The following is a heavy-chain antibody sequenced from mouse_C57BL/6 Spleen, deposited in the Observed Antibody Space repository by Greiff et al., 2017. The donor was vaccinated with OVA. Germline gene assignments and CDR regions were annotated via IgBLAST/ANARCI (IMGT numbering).Heavy chain of an antibody. Sequence: EVMLVESGGGLVKPGGSLKLSCAASGFTFSDYGMHWVRQAPEKGLEWVAYISSGSSTIYYADTVKGRFTITRDNAKNTLFLQLTSLRSEDTAMYYCARAGDCDYWGQGTTLTVSS. CDR2: ISSGSSTI. J-gene: IGHJ2*01. CDR3: ARAGDCDY. CDR1: GFTFSDYG. V-gene: IGHV5-17*01.